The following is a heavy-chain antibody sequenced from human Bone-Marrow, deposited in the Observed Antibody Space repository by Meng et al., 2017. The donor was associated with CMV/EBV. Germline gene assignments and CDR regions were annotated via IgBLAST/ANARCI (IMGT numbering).Heavy chain of an antibody. V-gene: IGHV3-74*01. Sequence: GGSLRLSCAASGFTFSSYWMHWVRQAPGKGLVWVSRINSDGSSTSYADSVKGRFTISRDNAKNTLYLQMNSLRAEDTAVYYCARGEDIVVVPAAHTDYYYGMDVWGQGTTVTVSS. CDR3: ARGEDIVVVPAAHTDYYYGMDV. CDR1: GFTFSSYW. CDR2: INSDGSST. D-gene: IGHD2-2*01. J-gene: IGHJ6*02.